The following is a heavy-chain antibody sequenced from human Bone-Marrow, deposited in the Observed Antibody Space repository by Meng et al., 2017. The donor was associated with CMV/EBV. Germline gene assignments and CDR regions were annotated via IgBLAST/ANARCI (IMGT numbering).Heavy chain of an antibody. CDR1: GFTFSTSW. D-gene: IGHD1-26*01. V-gene: IGHV3-74*01. Sequence: GGSLRLSCAASGFTFSTSWMHWVRQAPGKGLEWVSRLDYNGGFTSYATSVKGRFTISRDNAKNSLYLQMNSLRAEDTALYYCAREKGSYSGFDDWGQGNLVNFSS. CDR3: AREKGSYSGFDD. J-gene: IGHJ4*01. CDR2: LDYNGGFT.